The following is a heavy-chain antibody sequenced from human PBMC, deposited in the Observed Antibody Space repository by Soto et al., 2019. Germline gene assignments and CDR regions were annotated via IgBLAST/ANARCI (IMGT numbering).Heavy chain of an antibody. V-gene: IGHV3-15*01. Sequence: GGSLRLSCAASGFSFSNAWMSWVRQLPGKGLEWVGHIKSKTDGGTADYAAPVKGRFTISRDDSKNTLYLQMNSLKTEDTAMFYCTTLNYGVDVWGQGTTVTVSS. CDR3: TTLNYGVDV. CDR1: GFSFSNAW. CDR2: IKSKTDGGTA. J-gene: IGHJ6*02.